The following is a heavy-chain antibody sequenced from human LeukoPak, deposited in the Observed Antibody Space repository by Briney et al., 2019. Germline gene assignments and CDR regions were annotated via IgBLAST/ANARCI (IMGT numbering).Heavy chain of an antibody. CDR1: GFTFNNYA. CDR2: ISGSGGST. D-gene: IGHD4-17*01. J-gene: IGHJ3*02. V-gene: IGHV3-23*01. CDR3: AKDLNYGDYAFDAFDI. Sequence: GGSLRLSCVASGFTFNNYAMTWVRQAPGKGLEWVSAISGSGGSTYYADSVKGRFTISRDNSKNTLYLQMNSLRAEDTAVYYCAKDLNYGDYAFDAFDIWGQGTKVTVSS.